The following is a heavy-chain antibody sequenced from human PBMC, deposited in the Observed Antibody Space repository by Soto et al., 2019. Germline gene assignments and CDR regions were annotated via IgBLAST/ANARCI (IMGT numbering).Heavy chain of an antibody. J-gene: IGHJ4*02. CDR3: ARSHSRPTDLDY. D-gene: IGHD2-15*01. CDR2: IYYSGTT. V-gene: IGHV4-30-4*01. Sequence: SETLSLTCTVSGGSISSGDYYWSWIRRPPGKGLEWIGYIYYSGTTYYNPSLKSRVTISVDTSKNQFSLKLSSVTGADTAVYYCARSHSRPTDLDYWGQGTLVTVSS. CDR1: GGSISSGDYY.